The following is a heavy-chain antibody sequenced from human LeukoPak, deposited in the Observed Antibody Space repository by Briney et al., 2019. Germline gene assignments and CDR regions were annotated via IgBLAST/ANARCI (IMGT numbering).Heavy chain of an antibody. Sequence: GGSLRLSCAASGFTFSSSAMSWVRQAPGKGLEWVSAISNNGGYTYYADSVQGRFTISRDNSKSTLCLQMNSLRAEDMAVYYCAKQLGYCSDGSCYFPYWGRGTLVTVSS. D-gene: IGHD2-15*01. CDR2: ISNNGGYT. J-gene: IGHJ4*02. V-gene: IGHV3-23*01. CDR3: AKQLGYCSDGSCYFPY. CDR1: GFTFSSSA.